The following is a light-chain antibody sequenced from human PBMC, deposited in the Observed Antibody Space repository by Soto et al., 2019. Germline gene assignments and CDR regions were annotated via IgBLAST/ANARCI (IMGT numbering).Light chain of an antibody. J-gene: IGKJ1*01. CDR2: QTS. CDR1: ESVSNNY. Sequence: IATLSCRASESVSNNYLAWYQQKPGQAPRLLIYQTSIRAAGIPARFSGSGTGPAFTTTISSLQPEDFAVSYCQRGWNLPRTFGQGTRWIS. CDR3: QRGWNLPRT. V-gene: IGKV3D-7*01.